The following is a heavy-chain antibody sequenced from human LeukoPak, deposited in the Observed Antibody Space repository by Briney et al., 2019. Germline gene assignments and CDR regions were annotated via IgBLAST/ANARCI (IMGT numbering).Heavy chain of an antibody. Sequence: SETLSLTCTVSGGSISSSGYYWGWIRQPPGKGLEWIGSIYYSGSTYYNPSLKSRVTISVDTSKNQFSLKLSSVTAADTAVYYCARRGDYVGGGSDYWGQGTLVTVSS. D-gene: IGHD4-17*01. J-gene: IGHJ4*02. CDR2: IYYSGST. V-gene: IGHV4-39*01. CDR1: GGSISSSGYY. CDR3: ARRGDYVGGGSDY.